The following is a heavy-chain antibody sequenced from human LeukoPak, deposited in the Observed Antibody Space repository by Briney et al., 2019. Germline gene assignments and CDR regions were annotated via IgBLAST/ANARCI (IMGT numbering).Heavy chain of an antibody. V-gene: IGHV1-69*13. J-gene: IGHJ4*02. CDR3: ARDADLRGGTPYYFDY. CDR1: GGTFSSYA. D-gene: IGHD1-1*01. CDR2: IIPIFGTA. Sequence: ASVKVSCKASGGTFSSYAISWVRQAPGQRLEWMGGIIPIFGTANYAQKFQGRVTITADESTSTAYMELSSLRSEDTAVYYCARDADLRGGTPYYFDYWGQGTLVTVSS.